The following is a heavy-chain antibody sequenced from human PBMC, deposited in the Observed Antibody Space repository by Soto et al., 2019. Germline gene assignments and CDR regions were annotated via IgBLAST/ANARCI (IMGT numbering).Heavy chain of an antibody. CDR3: AKDRSSSSPRVRFDP. CDR2: ISASGGNT. J-gene: IGHJ5*02. CDR1: GFSFYNYA. Sequence: GGSLRLSCAASGFSFYNYAMSWVRQAPGKGLEWVSSISASGGNTDYADSVKGRFIISRDNSKNTLYLQMNSLKVEDTAMYYCAKDRSSSSPRVRFDPWGQGTLVTVSS. D-gene: IGHD6-13*01. V-gene: IGHV3-23*01.